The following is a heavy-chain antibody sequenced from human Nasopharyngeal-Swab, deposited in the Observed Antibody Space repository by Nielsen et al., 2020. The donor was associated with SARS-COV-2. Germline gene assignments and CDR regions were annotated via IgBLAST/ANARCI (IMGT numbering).Heavy chain of an antibody. CDR1: GITFSRYA. Sequence: LSLTGAASGITFSRYAMAWVRQAPGKGLEWVSGISGSAGSTYYADSVKGRFTISRDNSKNTLYLQMNSLRAEDTAVYYCAKVAITMIVVPNGGFDYWGQGTLVTVSS. CDR2: ISGSAGST. D-gene: IGHD3-22*01. J-gene: IGHJ4*02. V-gene: IGHV3-23*01. CDR3: AKVAITMIVVPNGGFDY.